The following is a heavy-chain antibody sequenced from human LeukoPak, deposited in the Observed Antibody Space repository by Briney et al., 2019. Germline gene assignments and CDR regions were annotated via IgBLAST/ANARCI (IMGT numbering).Heavy chain of an antibody. Sequence: SVKVSCKASGGTFSSYAISWVRQAPGQGLEWMGGIIPIFGTANYAQKFQGRVTITAGESTSTAYMELSSLRSEDTAVYYCARGGYYYDSSGYYYWGQGTLVTVSS. CDR1: GGTFSSYA. CDR2: IIPIFGTA. D-gene: IGHD3-22*01. CDR3: ARGGYYYDSSGYYY. J-gene: IGHJ4*02. V-gene: IGHV1-69*13.